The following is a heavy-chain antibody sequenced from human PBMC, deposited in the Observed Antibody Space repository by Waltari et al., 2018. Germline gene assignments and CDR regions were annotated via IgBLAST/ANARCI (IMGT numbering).Heavy chain of an antibody. V-gene: IGHV1-3*01. CDR2: INAGNGNT. J-gene: IGHJ4*02. CDR1: GYTFTSYA. Sequence: QVQLVQSGAEVKKHGASVKVSCKASGYTFTSYAMHWVRQAPGQRLEWMGWINAGNGNTKYSQKFQGIVTITRDTSASTAYMELSSLRSEDTAVYYCARDRYSYGKGPFGYWGQGTLVTVSS. D-gene: IGHD5-18*01. CDR3: ARDRYSYGKGPFGY.